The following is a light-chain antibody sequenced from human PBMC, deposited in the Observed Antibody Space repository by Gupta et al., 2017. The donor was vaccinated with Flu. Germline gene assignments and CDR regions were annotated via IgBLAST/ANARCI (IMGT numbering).Light chain of an antibody. J-gene: IGKJ4*01. CDR3: QQSYRTPHT. V-gene: IGKV1-39*01. Sequence: GDRVTITCRASQSISSYLKWYQQKPGKAPKLLIYAASSLQSEVPVRFSGSGSETDFTLTISSLQPEEFATYYCQQSYRTPHTFGGGTKVEIK. CDR2: AAS. CDR1: QSISSY.